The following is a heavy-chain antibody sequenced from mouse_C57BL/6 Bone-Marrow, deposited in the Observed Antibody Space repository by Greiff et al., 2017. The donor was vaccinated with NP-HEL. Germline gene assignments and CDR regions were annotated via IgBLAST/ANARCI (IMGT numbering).Heavy chain of an antibody. D-gene: IGHD1-1*01. V-gene: IGHV5-4*01. J-gene: IGHJ2*01. CDR2: ISDGGSYT. Sequence: EVKLVESGGGLVKPGGSLKLSCAASGFTFSSYAMSWVRQTPEKRLEWVATISDGGSYTYYPDNVKGRFTISRDNAKNNLYLQMSHLKSEDTAMYYCARDSDYYGSRYYFDYWGQGTTLTVSS. CDR1: GFTFSSYA. CDR3: ARDSDYYGSRYYFDY.